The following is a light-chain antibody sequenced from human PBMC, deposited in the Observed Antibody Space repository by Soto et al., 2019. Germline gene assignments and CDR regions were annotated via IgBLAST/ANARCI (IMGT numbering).Light chain of an antibody. J-gene: IGLJ3*02. CDR1: SSDVGGYNS. Sequence: QSALTRPPSASGSPGQSVTISCTGTSSDVGGYNSVSWYQQHPGKAPKLMIYDVSKRPSGVPDRFSGSKSGNTASLTVSGLQAEDEADYYCSSYGGSNNLVFGGGTKLTVL. V-gene: IGLV2-8*01. CDR2: DVS. CDR3: SSYGGSNNLV.